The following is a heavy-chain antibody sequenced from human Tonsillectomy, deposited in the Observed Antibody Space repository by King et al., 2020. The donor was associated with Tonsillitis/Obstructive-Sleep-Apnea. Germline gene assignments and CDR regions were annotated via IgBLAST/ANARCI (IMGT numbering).Heavy chain of an antibody. J-gene: IGHJ4*02. V-gene: IGHV3-9*01. CDR2: ISWNSGNI. Sequence: VQLVESGGGLVQPGRSLRLSCAASGFTFDDYAMHWVRQAPGKGLEWVSGISWNSGNIGYADSVKGRFTISRDNAKNSLYLQMNSLRAEDTAMYYCAKQDHDFWSGYQSDRGPSYYFDYWGQGTLVTVSS. D-gene: IGHD3-3*01. CDR3: AKQDHDFWSGYQSDRGPSYYFDY. CDR1: GFTFDDYA.